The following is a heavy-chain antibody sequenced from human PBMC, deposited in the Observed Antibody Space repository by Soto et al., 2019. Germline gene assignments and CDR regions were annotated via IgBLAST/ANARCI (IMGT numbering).Heavy chain of an antibody. J-gene: IGHJ5*02. CDR1: GGSISSYY. Sequence: SETLSLTCTVSGGSISSYYWSWIRQPPGKGLEWIGYIYYSGSTNYNPSLKSRVTISVDTSKNQFSLKLSSVTAADTAVYYCARARAAAGTPWFDPWGPGTLVTVSS. CDR3: ARARAAAGTPWFDP. V-gene: IGHV4-59*01. CDR2: IYYSGST. D-gene: IGHD6-13*01.